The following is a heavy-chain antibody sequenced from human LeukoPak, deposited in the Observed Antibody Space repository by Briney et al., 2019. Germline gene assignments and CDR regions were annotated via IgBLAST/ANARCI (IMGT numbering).Heavy chain of an antibody. V-gene: IGHV3-30*02. J-gene: IGHJ6*03. CDR2: IRYDGSNK. CDR1: GFTFSSYG. CDR3: ARDGSHYYYYYMDV. D-gene: IGHD3-10*01. Sequence: GGSLRLSCAASGFTFSSYGMHWVRQAPGKGLERVAFIRYDGSNKYYADSVKGRFTISRDNSKNTLYLQMNSLRAEDTAVYYCARDGSHYYYYYMDVWGKGTTVTVSS.